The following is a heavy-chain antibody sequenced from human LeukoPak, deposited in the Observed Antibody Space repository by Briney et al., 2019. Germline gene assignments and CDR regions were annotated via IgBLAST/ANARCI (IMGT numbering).Heavy chain of an antibody. J-gene: IGHJ4*02. CDR2: IYYSGST. V-gene: IGHV4-31*03. CDR1: GGSISSGGYY. Sequence: PSETLSLTCTVSGGSISSGGYYWSWIRQHPGKGLEWIGYIYYSGSTYYNPSLKSRVTISVDTSKSQFSLKLSSVTAADTAVYYCARVWSSGYSDYWGQGTLVTVSS. CDR3: ARVWSSGYSDY. D-gene: IGHD3-22*01.